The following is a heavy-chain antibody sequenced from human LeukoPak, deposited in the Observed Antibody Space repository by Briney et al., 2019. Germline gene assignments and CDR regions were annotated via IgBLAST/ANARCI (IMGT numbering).Heavy chain of an antibody. D-gene: IGHD3-9*01. Sequence: GGSLRLSCAASGFRFNTYWMSWVRQAPGKGLEWVSAISGSGGSTYYADSVKGRFTISRDNSKNTLYLQMNSLRAEDTAVYYCAKGVAYYDILTGYSLYYFDYWGRGTLVTVSS. CDR2: ISGSGGST. CDR3: AKGVAYYDILTGYSLYYFDY. CDR1: GFRFNTYW. J-gene: IGHJ4*02. V-gene: IGHV3-23*01.